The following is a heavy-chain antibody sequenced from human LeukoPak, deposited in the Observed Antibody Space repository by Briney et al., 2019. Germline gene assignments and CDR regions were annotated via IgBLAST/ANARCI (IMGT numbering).Heavy chain of an antibody. V-gene: IGHV3-30*02. CDR1: GFIFSNYG. D-gene: IGHD2-15*01. CDR3: AKGGYYFDY. J-gene: IGHJ4*02. CDR2: IRFDGSNK. Sequence: PGGSLRLSCASSGFIFSNYGMQWVRQAPGKGLEWVTFIRFDGSNKFYADSVKGRFTISRDNPKNTLYLQMNSLRADDTAVYYCAKGGYYFDYWGQGTLVTVSS.